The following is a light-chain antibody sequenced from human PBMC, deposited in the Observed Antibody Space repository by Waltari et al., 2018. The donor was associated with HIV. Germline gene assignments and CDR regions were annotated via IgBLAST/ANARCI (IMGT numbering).Light chain of an antibody. J-gene: IGLJ3*02. CDR2: GNS. V-gene: IGLV1-40*01. Sequence: QSVLTQPPSVSGSPGQGVTISCTGSHPNTGAGLHFPWYQQIPGTAPNLLIYGNSHRPSGVPDRFSGSKSGTSASLAITGLQAEDEADYYCQSYDSSLSVWVFGGGTKLTVL. CDR3: QSYDSSLSVWV. CDR1: HPNTGAGLH.